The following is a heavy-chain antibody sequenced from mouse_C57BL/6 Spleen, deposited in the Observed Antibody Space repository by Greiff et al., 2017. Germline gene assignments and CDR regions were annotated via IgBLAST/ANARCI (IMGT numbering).Heavy chain of an antibody. D-gene: IGHD2-4*01. V-gene: IGHV1-66*01. J-gene: IGHJ2*01. Sequence: QVQLQQSGPELVKPGASVKISCKASGYSFTSYYIHWVKQRPGQGLEWIGWIYPASGNTKYNQKFKGKATLTADTSSSTAYRQLSSLTSEDSAVYCGARRDDDDVDYWGQGTTLTVSS. CDR2: IYPASGNT. CDR3: ARRDDDDVDY. CDR1: GYSFTSYY.